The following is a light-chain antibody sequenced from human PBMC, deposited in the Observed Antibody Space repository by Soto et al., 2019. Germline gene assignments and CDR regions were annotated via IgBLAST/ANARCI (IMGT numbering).Light chain of an antibody. CDR2: DVS. Sequence: QLVLTQPRSVSGSPGQSVTISCTGTSSDVGGYIYVSWYQQYPGKAPKLMIYDVSKRPSGVPDRFSGSKSGNTASLTISGLQAEDEADYYCCSYAGSYVVFGGGTKLTVL. J-gene: IGLJ2*01. CDR3: CSYAGSYVV. CDR1: SSDVGGYIY. V-gene: IGLV2-11*01.